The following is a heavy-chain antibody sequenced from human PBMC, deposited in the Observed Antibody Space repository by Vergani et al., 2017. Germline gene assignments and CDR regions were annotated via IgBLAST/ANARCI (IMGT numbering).Heavy chain of an antibody. V-gene: IGHV3-66*02. D-gene: IGHD3-22*01. J-gene: IGHJ3*02. CDR2: IYSGGST. CDR1: GFTVSSNY. CDR3: ARDSLLDAFDI. Sequence: EVQLVESGGGLVKPGGSLRLSCAASGFTVSSNYMSWVRQAPGKGLEWVSVIYSGGSTYYADSVKGRFTISRDNSKNTLYLQMNSLRAEDTAVYYCARDSLLDAFDIWGQGTMVTVSS.